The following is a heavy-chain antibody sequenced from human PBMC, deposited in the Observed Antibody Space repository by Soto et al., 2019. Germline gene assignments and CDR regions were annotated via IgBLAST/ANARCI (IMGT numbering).Heavy chain of an antibody. CDR3: ARSPMDTAMVVRFDY. D-gene: IGHD5-18*01. CDR1: GGTFSSYT. Sequence: QVQLVQSGAEVKKPGSSVKVSCKASGGTFSSYTISWVRQAPGQGLEWMGRIIPILGIANYAQKFQGRVTIXXEXSRXTAYMELSSLRSEDTAVYYCARSPMDTAMVVRFDYWGQGTLVTVSS. J-gene: IGHJ4*02. CDR2: IIPILGIA. V-gene: IGHV1-69*02.